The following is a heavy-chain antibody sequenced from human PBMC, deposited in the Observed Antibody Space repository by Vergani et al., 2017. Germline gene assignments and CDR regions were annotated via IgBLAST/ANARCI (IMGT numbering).Heavy chain of an antibody. CDR1: GGTFSSYA. V-gene: IGHV1-69*01. CDR3: AREYCSSTSCYPRDYYYYYMDV. Sequence: QVQLVQSGAEVKKPGSSVKVSCKASGGTFSSYAISWVRQAPGXGLEWMGGIIPIFGTANYAQKFQGRVTITADESTSTAYMELSSLRSEDTAVYYCAREYCSSTSCYPRDYYYYYMDVWGKGTTVTVSS. D-gene: IGHD2-2*01. J-gene: IGHJ6*03. CDR2: IIPIFGTA.